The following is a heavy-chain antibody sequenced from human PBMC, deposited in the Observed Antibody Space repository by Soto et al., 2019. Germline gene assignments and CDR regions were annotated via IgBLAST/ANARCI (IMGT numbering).Heavy chain of an antibody. D-gene: IGHD5-18*01. CDR2: ISSSSSCT. CDR3: ARRHTAMVTGPDAFDI. CDR1: GFPFSDYY. Sequence: PGGSLRLSLSASGFPFSDYYMSWIRQAPGKGLEWVSYISSSSSCTNYADSVKGRFTISRDNAKNSLYLQMNSLRAEDTAVYYCARRHTAMVTGPDAFDIWGQGTMVTVSS. V-gene: IGHV3-11*06. J-gene: IGHJ3*02.